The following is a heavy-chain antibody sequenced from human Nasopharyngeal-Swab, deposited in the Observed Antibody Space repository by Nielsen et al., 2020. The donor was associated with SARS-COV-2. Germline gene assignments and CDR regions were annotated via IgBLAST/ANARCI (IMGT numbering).Heavy chain of an antibody. D-gene: IGHD5-24*01. J-gene: IGHJ4*02. CDR2: IWYDGSNK. CDR1: GFTFSSYG. V-gene: IGHV3-33*01. Sequence: GGSLRLSCAASGFTFSSYGMHWVRQAPGKGLEWVAVIWYDGSNKYYADSVKGRFTISRDNAKNSLYLQMNSLRVDDTAVYYCARDPGWLQFDYWGQGTLVTVSS. CDR3: ARDPGWLQFDY.